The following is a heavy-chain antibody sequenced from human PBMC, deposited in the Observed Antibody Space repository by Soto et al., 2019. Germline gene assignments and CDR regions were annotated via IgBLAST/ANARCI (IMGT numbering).Heavy chain of an antibody. Sequence: ASVKVSCKASGGTFSSYSISWVRQAPGQGLEWMGRIIPIVDIATYAQKLEGRVTITADKSTSTAYMKLSSLRSEDTAVYYCARVTAVAGNYFDYWGQGTQVTVSS. CDR2: IIPIVDIA. CDR1: GGTFSSYS. V-gene: IGHV1-69*02. D-gene: IGHD6-19*01. J-gene: IGHJ4*02. CDR3: ARVTAVAGNYFDY.